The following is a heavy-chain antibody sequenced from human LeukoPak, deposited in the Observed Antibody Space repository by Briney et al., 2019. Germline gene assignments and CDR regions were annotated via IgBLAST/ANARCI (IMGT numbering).Heavy chain of an antibody. Sequence: GGSLRLSCAASGFTFSSYSMNWVRQAPGKGLEWVSYISSSSSTIYYADSVKGRFTISRDNAKNSLYLQMNSLRAEDTAVYYCARDVKHYYGSGSYYYWGQGTLVTVSS. D-gene: IGHD3-10*01. CDR2: ISSSSSTI. V-gene: IGHV3-48*01. CDR3: ARDVKHYYGSGSYYY. J-gene: IGHJ4*02. CDR1: GFTFSSYS.